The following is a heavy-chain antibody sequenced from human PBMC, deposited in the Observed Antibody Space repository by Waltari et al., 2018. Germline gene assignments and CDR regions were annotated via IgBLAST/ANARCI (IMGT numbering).Heavy chain of an antibody. V-gene: IGHV3-53*01. J-gene: IGHJ3*02. CDR1: GFSVSNSY. Sequence: EVQLVESGGGLIQPGGSLRLSCAASGFSVSNSYVSWVRQAPGKGLEWISLIYGVDSTLYVDSVKGRFTVSRDNSKSTVHLQMSSVRVDDTAVYYCATFSNWVHDTFDIWGQGTLVSVSS. D-gene: IGHD3-16*01. CDR3: ATFSNWVHDTFDI. CDR2: IYGVDST.